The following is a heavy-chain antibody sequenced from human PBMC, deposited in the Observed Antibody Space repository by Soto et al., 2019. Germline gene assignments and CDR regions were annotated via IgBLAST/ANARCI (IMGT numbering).Heavy chain of an antibody. CDR2: IYHSGST. Sequence: PSETLSLTCAVSGGSISSGGYSWSWIRQPPGKGLEWIGYIYHSGSTYYNPSLKSRVTISVDRSKNQFSLKLSSVTAADTAVYYCARVVGMVRGPSNWFDPWGQGTLVTVSS. V-gene: IGHV4-30-2*01. CDR3: ARVVGMVRGPSNWFDP. D-gene: IGHD3-10*01. CDR1: GGSISSGGYS. J-gene: IGHJ5*02.